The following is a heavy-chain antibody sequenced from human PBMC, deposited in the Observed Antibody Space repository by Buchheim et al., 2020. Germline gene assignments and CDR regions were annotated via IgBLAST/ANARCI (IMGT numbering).Heavy chain of an antibody. J-gene: IGHJ6*02. CDR2: ISGSGGST. Sequence: EVQLLESGGGLVQPGGSLRLSCAASGFTFSSYAMSWVRQAPGKGLEWVSAISGSGGSTYYADSVKGRFTISRDNSKNTLYLQMNSLRAEDTAVYYCAKGHYVDTAMVRDWYYYYYGMDVWGQGTT. CDR3: AKGHYVDTAMVRDWYYYYYGMDV. D-gene: IGHD5-18*01. V-gene: IGHV3-23*01. CDR1: GFTFSSYA.